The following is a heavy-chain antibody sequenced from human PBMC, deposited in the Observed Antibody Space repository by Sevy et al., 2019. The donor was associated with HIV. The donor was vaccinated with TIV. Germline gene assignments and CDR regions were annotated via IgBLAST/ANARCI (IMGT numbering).Heavy chain of an antibody. CDR1: GDPISGYY. V-gene: IGHV4-59*01. J-gene: IGHJ6*02. CDR3: ARGSPQHYYGMDV. Sequence: SETLSLTCTVSGDPISGYYWSWIRQPPGKGLEWIGYIYYTRSTNYNPSLKSRVTISKDTSKNQFSLKLSSVTAADTAVYYCARGSPQHYYGMDVWGQGTTVTVSS. D-gene: IGHD6-13*01. CDR2: IYYTRST.